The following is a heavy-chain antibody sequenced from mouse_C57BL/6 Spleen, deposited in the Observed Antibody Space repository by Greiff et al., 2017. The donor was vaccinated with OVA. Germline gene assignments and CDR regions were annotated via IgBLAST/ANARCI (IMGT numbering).Heavy chain of an antibody. D-gene: IGHD1-1*01. CDR2: ISSGSSTI. CDR1: GFTFSDYG. V-gene: IGHV5-17*01. J-gene: IGHJ4*01. Sequence: EVKLVESGGGLVKPGGSLKLSCAASGFTFSDYGMHWVRQAPEKGLEWVAYISSGSSTIYYADTVKGRFTISRDNAKNTLFLRMTSLRSEDTAMYYCARDGSSLYYYAMDYWGQGTSVTVSS. CDR3: ARDGSSLYYYAMDY.